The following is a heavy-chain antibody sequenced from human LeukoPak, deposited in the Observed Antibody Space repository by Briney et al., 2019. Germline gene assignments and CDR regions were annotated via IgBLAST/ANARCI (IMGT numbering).Heavy chain of an antibody. CDR2: MRYDGSNK. CDR1: GFTFSSYG. V-gene: IGHV3-30*02. J-gene: IGHJ4*02. D-gene: IGHD6-13*01. CDR3: AKGEFGYSSSWYPH. Sequence: GGSLRLSSAASGFTFSSYGMHWVRQAPGKGLEWVAFMRYDGSNKYYADSVKGRFTISRDNSKNTLYLQMNSLRAEDTAVYYCAKGEFGYSSSWYPHWGQGTLVTVSS.